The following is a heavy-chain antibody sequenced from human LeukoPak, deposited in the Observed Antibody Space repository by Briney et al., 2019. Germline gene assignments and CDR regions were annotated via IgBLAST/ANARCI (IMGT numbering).Heavy chain of an antibody. V-gene: IGHV1-2*04. CDR3: ASWQPRDYDFWSGYSYYMDV. CDR1: GYIFTSYY. CDR2: INPNSGGT. Sequence: GASVKVSCKASGYIFTSYYMSWVRQAPGQGLEWMGWINPNSGGTNYAQKFQGWVTMTRDTSISTAYMELSRLRSDDTAVYYCASWQPRDYDFWSGYSYYMDVWGKGTTVTVSS. J-gene: IGHJ6*03. D-gene: IGHD3-3*01.